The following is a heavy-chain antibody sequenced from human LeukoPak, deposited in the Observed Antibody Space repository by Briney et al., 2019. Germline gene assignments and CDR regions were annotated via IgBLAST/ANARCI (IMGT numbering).Heavy chain of an antibody. CDR3: ARVFGVPAAESHFDL. V-gene: IGHV4-59*01. D-gene: IGHD2-2*01. Sequence: KASETLSLTCTVSGGSISSYYWSWIRQPPGKGPEWIGYIYYSGSTNYNPSLKSRVTISVDTSKNQFSLKLSSVTAADTAVYYCARVFGVPAAESHFDLWGRGTLVTVSS. CDR1: GGSISSYY. J-gene: IGHJ2*01. CDR2: IYYSGST.